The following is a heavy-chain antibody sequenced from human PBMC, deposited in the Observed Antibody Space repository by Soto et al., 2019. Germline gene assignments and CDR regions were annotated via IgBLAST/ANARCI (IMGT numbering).Heavy chain of an antibody. CDR2: MNPNTGNT. CDR1: GYTFPNYD. Sequence: QVQLVQSGAEVKKPGASVKVSCKASGYTFPNYDINWVRQATGQGLEWMGWMNPNTGNTGDSQKFHGRVAMPRNTSISTAYMELSGLRSEDTAVYYCARALRYCSSPSCIYYFAYWGQGTLVTVSS. D-gene: IGHD2-2*01. V-gene: IGHV1-8*01. CDR3: ARALRYCSSPSCIYYFAY. J-gene: IGHJ4*02.